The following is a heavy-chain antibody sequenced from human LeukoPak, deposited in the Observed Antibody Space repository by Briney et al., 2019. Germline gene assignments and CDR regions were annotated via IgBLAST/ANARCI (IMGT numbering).Heavy chain of an antibody. J-gene: IGHJ4*02. Sequence: PGGSLRLSCAASGFTFSTYNMDWVRQAPGKGLEWGGFIRSKANRRTTEYAASVKCRFTTPTEDSKSIAHLQMNSLKTEATAVYYCTRDEVAIILNWGQGTLVTVSS. CDR3: TRDEVAIILN. D-gene: IGHD2-21*01. V-gene: IGHV3-49*04. CDR2: IRSKANRRTT. CDR1: GFTFSTYN.